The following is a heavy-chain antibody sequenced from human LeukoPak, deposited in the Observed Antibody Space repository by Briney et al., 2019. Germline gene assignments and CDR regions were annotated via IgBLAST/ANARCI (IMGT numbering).Heavy chain of an antibody. Sequence: GGSLRLSCAASGFTLSRYALSWVRQAPGKGLEWVSAISYSVDNTYYADSVKGGFTISRDNSKNTLYLQMNSLRAEDTAVYYCAKDDYGYWFDPWGQGTLVAVSS. D-gene: IGHD4/OR15-4a*01. J-gene: IGHJ5*02. CDR2: ISYSVDNT. V-gene: IGHV3-23*01. CDR1: GFTLSRYA. CDR3: AKDDYGYWFDP.